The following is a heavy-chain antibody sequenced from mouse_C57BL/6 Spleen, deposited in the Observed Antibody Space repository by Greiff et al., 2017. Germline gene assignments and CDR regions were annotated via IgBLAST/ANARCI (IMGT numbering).Heavy chain of an antibody. D-gene: IGHD2-1*01. CDR2: IYPGDGDT. CDR3: ARTGIDYGTAGDYAMGY. Sequence: QVQLQQSGAELVKPGASVKISCKASGYAFSSYWMNWVKQRPGKGLEWIGQIYPGDGDTNYNGKFKGKATLTADKSSSTAYMQLSSLTSEDSAVYFCARTGIDYGTAGDYAMGYWGQGTSVTVSS. CDR1: GYAFSSYW. V-gene: IGHV1-80*01. J-gene: IGHJ4*01.